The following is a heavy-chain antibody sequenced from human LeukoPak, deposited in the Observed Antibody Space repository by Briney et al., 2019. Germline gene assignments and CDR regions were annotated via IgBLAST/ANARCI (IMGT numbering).Heavy chain of an antibody. Sequence: PSETLSLTCTVSGGSISSSSYYWGWIRQPPGKGLEWIGSIYYSGSTYYNPSLKSRVTISVDTSKNQFSLKLSSVTAADTAVYYCARGAAGTTTIIGDAFDIWGQGTMVTVSS. V-gene: IGHV4-39*07. CDR2: IYYSGST. D-gene: IGHD6-13*01. CDR1: GGSISSSSYY. J-gene: IGHJ3*02. CDR3: ARGAAGTTTIIGDAFDI.